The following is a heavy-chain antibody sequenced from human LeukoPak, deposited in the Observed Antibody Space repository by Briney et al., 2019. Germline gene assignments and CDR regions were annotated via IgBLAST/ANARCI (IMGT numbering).Heavy chain of an antibody. Sequence: PGGSLRLSCAASGFTFSSYWMSWVRQAPGKGLEWVANIKQDGSEKYYVDSVKGRFTISRDNAKNSLFLQMNSLRVEDTAVYYCARDQTYSGSGVYTYFDYWGQGILVTVSS. CDR2: IKQDGSEK. CDR1: GFTFSSYW. V-gene: IGHV3-7*03. D-gene: IGHD3-10*01. CDR3: ARDQTYSGSGVYTYFDY. J-gene: IGHJ4*02.